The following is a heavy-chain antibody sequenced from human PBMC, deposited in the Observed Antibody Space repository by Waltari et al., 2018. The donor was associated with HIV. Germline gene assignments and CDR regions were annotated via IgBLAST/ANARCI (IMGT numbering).Heavy chain of an antibody. CDR1: GFSFNSSS. Sequence: EVQLVESGGGLVQPGGSLRLSCAASGFSFNSSSMNWVRQAPGKGLEWVSYISTSSRTIYYADSVRGRFTISRDNAKKSLYLQMNSLRDEDTAVYYCARVAMYYYGSGEKYYFDYWGQGTLVTVSS. D-gene: IGHD3-10*01. J-gene: IGHJ4*02. CDR2: ISTSSRTI. V-gene: IGHV3-48*02. CDR3: ARVAMYYYGSGEKYYFDY.